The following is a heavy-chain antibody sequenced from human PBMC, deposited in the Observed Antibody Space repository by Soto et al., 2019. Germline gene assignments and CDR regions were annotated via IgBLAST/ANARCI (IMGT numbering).Heavy chain of an antibody. Sequence: PGGSLRLSCAASGFPVSSNYMTWVRQAPGKGLEWVSVIYSGGTTYYADSVKGRFTISRDNSKNTLYLQMNSLRAEDTAVYYCAKDRVVLMVYARTYYYYGMDVWGQGTTVTVSS. CDR2: IYSGGTT. D-gene: IGHD2-8*01. J-gene: IGHJ6*02. CDR1: GFPVSSNY. CDR3: AKDRVVLMVYARTYYYYGMDV. V-gene: IGHV3-66*01.